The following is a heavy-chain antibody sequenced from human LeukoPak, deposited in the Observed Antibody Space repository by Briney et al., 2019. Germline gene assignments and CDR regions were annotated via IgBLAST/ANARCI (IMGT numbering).Heavy chain of an antibody. CDR2: RHYSGST. D-gene: IGHD3-22*01. CDR1: GGSINSYY. J-gene: IGHJ4*02. V-gene: IGHV4-59*01. CDR3: ARWDYYDSSGYIF. Sequence: SETLSLTCTVSGGSINSYYWSWIRQPPGKGLEWIGYRHYSGSTYYNPSLKSRVTISVDTSKNQFFLKLSSVTAADTAVYYCARWDYYDSSGYIFWGQGTLVTVSS.